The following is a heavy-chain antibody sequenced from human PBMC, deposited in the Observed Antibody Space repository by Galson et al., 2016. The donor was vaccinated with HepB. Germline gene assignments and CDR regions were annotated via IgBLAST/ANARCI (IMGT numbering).Heavy chain of an antibody. V-gene: IGHV3-7*01. CDR1: GFTISTYW. CDR2: VKPDGSEK. CDR3: ARLDPNEALEWEQQNY. J-gene: IGHJ4*02. Sequence: SLRLSCAASGFTISTYWMSWVRQAPGKGLEWVATVKPDGSEKYYVDSVKGRFTISFDNAKSSLDLQMNSLRAEDTALYYCARLDPNEALEWEQQNYWGQGTLVTVSS. D-gene: IGHD1-26*01.